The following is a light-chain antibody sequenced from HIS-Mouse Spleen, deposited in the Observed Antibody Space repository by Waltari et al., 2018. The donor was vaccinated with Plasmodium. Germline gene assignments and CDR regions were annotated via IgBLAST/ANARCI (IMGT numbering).Light chain of an antibody. Sequence: EIVMTQSPATLSVSPGERATPSCRASQSVSSNLAWYQQKPGQAPRLLIYGASTRATGIPARFSGSGSGTEFTLTNSSLQSEDFAVYYCQQYNNWSFTFGPGTKVDIK. CDR2: GAS. CDR1: QSVSSN. CDR3: QQYNNWSFT. J-gene: IGKJ3*01. V-gene: IGKV3-15*01.